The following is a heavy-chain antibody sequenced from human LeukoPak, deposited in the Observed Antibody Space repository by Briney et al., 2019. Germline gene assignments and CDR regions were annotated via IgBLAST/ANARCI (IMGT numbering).Heavy chain of an antibody. CDR1: GFTFSSYW. CDR2: INSDGSST. V-gene: IGHV3-74*01. Sequence: GGSLRLSCAASGFTFSSYWMHWVRQAPGKGLVWVSRINSDGSSTSYADSVKGRFTISRDNAKNTLYLQMNSLRAEDTAVYYCARAWYSSGWAFDYWGQGTLVTVSS. CDR3: ARAWYSSGWAFDY. J-gene: IGHJ4*02. D-gene: IGHD6-19*01.